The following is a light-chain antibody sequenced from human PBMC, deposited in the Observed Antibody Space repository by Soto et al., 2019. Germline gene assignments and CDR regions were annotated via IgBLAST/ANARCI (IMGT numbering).Light chain of an antibody. J-gene: IGKJ4*01. CDR1: QSVSSN. V-gene: IGKV3-15*01. CDR3: QQYNKWPLT. Sequence: EIVMTQSPATLSVSPGERATLSCRASQSVSSNLAWYQQKPGQAPRLLIYVTSTRATGILARFSGSGSGTDFTLTISTLQSEDFAVYYCQQYNKWPLTFGGGTKVEIK. CDR2: VTS.